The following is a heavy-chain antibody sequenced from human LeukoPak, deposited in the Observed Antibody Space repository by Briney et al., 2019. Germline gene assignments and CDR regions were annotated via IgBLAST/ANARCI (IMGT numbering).Heavy chain of an antibody. V-gene: IGHV3-66*02. CDR1: GFTVSSNY. Sequence: GGSLRLSCAASGFTVSSNYMSWVRQAPGKGLEWVSVIYSGGSTYYADSVTGRFTISRDNSKNALYLQMNSLRAEDTAVYYCARGYDFWSGIPFDYWGQGTLVTVSS. CDR3: ARGYDFWSGIPFDY. J-gene: IGHJ4*02. D-gene: IGHD3-3*01. CDR2: IYSGGST.